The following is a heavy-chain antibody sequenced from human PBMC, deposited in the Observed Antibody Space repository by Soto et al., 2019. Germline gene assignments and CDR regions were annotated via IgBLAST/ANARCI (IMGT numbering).Heavy chain of an antibody. J-gene: IGHJ4*02. V-gene: IGHV1-18*01. CDR2: ISTYNGNT. D-gene: IGHD6-13*01. CDR3: ARQLATAFDY. CDR1: VYTFTNYN. Sequence: GXSVKVSCKASVYTFTNYNINWVRRAPGQGLEWMGWISTYNGNTYYAQKFHGRVTLTTDTSTSTVYMELRSLRSDDTALYYCARQLATAFDYWGQGALVTVSS.